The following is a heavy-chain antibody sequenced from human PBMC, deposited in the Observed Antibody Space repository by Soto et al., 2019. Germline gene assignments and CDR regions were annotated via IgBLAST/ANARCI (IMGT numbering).Heavy chain of an antibody. Sequence: SLTCTVSGGSISTYYWNWIRQPPGKGLEWIGYLYYGGSTNYNPSLESRVTISLDTSKNQISLKLSSVTAADTAVYYCARGRDDYNGWYVDLWGRGSLVTVSS. J-gene: IGHJ2*01. V-gene: IGHV4-59*01. CDR3: ARGRDDYNGWYVDL. D-gene: IGHD4-4*01. CDR2: LYYGGST. CDR1: GGSISTYY.